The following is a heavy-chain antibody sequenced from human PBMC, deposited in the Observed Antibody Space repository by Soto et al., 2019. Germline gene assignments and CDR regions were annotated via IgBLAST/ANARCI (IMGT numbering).Heavy chain of an antibody. CDR1: GFTFSSYS. J-gene: IGHJ6*03. V-gene: IGHV3-21*01. CDR2: ISSSSSYI. D-gene: IGHD6-6*01. Sequence: GGSLRLSCAASGFTFSSYSMNWVRQAPGKGLEWVSSISSSSSYIYYADSVKGRFTISRDNAKNSLYLQMNSLRAEDTAVYYCARAPQVIAARPYYYYYMDVWGKGTTVTVSS. CDR3: ARAPQVIAARPYYYYYMDV.